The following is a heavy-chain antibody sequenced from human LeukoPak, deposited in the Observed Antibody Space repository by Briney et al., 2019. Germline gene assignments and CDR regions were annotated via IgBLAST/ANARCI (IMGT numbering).Heavy chain of an antibody. J-gene: IGHJ4*02. CDR1: GGSISSSSYY. D-gene: IGHD3-10*01. CDR2: IYYSGST. Sequence: PSETLSLTCTVSGGSISSSSYYWGWIRQPPGKGLEWIGSIYYSGSTYYNPSLKSRVTISVDTSKNQFSLKLSSVTAADTAVYYCARRPPLWFGELSSWGQGTLVTVSS. V-gene: IGHV4-39*07. CDR3: ARRPPLWFGELSS.